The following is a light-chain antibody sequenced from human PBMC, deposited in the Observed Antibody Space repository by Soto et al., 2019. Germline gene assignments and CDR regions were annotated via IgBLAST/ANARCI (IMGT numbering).Light chain of an antibody. CDR1: QSVSGN. CDR2: GAS. J-gene: IGKJ5*01. Sequence: EIVMTQSTATLSVSPGERATLSCRASQSVSGNLAWYQQKPGQAPRLLIYGASTRTTGIPARFSGSGSGTEFTLTISSLQSEDFAVYYCQQYYNWPPITFGQGTRLEIK. V-gene: IGKV3-15*01. CDR3: QQYYNWPPIT.